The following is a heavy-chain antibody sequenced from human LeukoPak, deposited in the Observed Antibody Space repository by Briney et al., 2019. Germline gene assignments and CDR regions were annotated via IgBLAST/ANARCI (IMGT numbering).Heavy chain of an antibody. CDR3: AREGQGYYDSSGYYHDAFDI. CDR1: GGSISSDY. V-gene: IGHV4-59*01. J-gene: IGHJ3*02. D-gene: IGHD3-22*01. Sequence: SETLSLTCTVSGGSISSDYWSWIRQPPGNGLEWSGYIYYSGSTNYNPSLKSRVTISVDTSKNQFSLKLSSVTAAATAVYYCAREGQGYYDSSGYYHDAFDIWGQGTMVTVS. CDR2: IYYSGST.